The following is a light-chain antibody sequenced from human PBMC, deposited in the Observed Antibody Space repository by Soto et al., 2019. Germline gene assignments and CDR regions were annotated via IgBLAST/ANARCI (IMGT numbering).Light chain of an antibody. J-gene: IGLJ1*01. Sequence: QSSLTQPPSGYGAPGRMVTISCPGSSSNIGAGYDVHWYQQLPGTAPKLLIYGNSNRPSGVPDRFSGSKSGTSASLAITGLQAEDEADYYCQSYDSSLSGSRVFGTGTKVTVL. CDR1: SSNIGAGYD. CDR2: GNS. CDR3: QSYDSSLSGSRV. V-gene: IGLV1-40*01.